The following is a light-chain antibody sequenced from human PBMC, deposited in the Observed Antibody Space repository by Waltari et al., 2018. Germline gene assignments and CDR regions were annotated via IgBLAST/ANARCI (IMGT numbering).Light chain of an antibody. CDR2: DAS. V-gene: IGKV3-15*01. CDR1: QSISSN. J-gene: IGKJ1*01. Sequence: EVVMTQSPATLFVSPGERATLPCRASQSISSNLAWYQQKPGRAPRPLIYDASTRATGIPARFSGSGSGTEFTLIISSLQSEDFAVYYCQQYDNWPPWTFGQGTKVEIK. CDR3: QQYDNWPPWT.